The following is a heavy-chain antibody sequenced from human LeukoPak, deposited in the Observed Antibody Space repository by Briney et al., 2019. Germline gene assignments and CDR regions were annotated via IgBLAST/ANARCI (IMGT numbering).Heavy chain of an antibody. CDR3: AALYCSGGSCYSGWGSVWFDP. CDR2: IYHDGNT. Sequence: PSETLSLTCSVSGYSISSGYYWGWIRQPPGKGLEWIGNIYHDGNTYYNPSLKSRVTISVDTSKNQFSLKLSSVTAADTAVYYCAALYCSGGSCYSGWGSVWFDPWGQGTLVTVSS. V-gene: IGHV4-38-2*02. J-gene: IGHJ5*02. D-gene: IGHD2-15*01. CDR1: GYSISSGYY.